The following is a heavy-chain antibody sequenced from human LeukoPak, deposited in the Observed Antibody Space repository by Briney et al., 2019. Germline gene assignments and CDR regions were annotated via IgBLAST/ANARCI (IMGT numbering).Heavy chain of an antibody. CDR1: GYTFTSYD. J-gene: IGHJ5*02. D-gene: IGHD3-22*01. CDR3: ARGLITMIVVVTDNWFDP. Sequence: RASVKVSCKASGYTFTSYDINWVRQATGQGLEWMGWMNPNSGNTGYAQKFQGRVTMTRNTSISTAYMELSSLRSEDTAVYYCARGLITMIVVVTDNWFDPWGQGTLVTVSS. V-gene: IGHV1-8*01. CDR2: MNPNSGNT.